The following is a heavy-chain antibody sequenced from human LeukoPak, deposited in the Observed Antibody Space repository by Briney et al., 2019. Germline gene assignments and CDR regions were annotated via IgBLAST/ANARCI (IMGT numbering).Heavy chain of an antibody. D-gene: IGHD3-10*01. V-gene: IGHV3-30*02. CDR2: LRYDGSNK. Sequence: GGSLRLSCAASGFTFISYGMHWVRQAPGKGLEWVAFLRYDGSNKYYADSVKGRFTISRDNSKNTLYLQMDSLRAEDTAGNYXXXDKGDYYYGSGSRYFDHWGQGTLVTVSS. J-gene: IGHJ4*02. CDR1: GFTFISYG. CDR3: XXDKGDYYYGSGSRYFDH.